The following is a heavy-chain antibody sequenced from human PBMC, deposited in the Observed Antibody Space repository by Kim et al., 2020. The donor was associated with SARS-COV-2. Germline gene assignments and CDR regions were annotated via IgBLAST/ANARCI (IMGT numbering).Heavy chain of an antibody. CDR2: ISDTGRN. CDR1: VGSISSGSYY. CDR3: TRDTTAYYYYGMDV. D-gene: IGHD4-17*01. Sequence: SETLSLTCTVSVGSISSGSYYLNWIRQPAGKRLEGIGLISDTGRNNNNPSRKSRVTISVDTSKNQFSLKLSSVTAADTAVYYCTRDTTAYYYYGMDVWGQGTTVNVSS. J-gene: IGHJ6*02. V-gene: IGHV4-61*02.